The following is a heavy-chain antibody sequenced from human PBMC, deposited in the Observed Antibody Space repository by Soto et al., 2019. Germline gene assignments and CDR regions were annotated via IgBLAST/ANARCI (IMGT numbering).Heavy chain of an antibody. V-gene: IGHV3-30*18. Sequence: GSLRLSCAASGFTFSSYGMHWVRQAPGKGLEWVAVISYDGSNKYYADSVKGRFTISRDNSKNTLYLQMNSLRAEDTAVYYCAKDLEAEAAAGEYYYGMDVWGQGTTVTVSS. CDR2: ISYDGSNK. D-gene: IGHD6-13*01. CDR1: GFTFSSYG. CDR3: AKDLEAEAAAGEYYYGMDV. J-gene: IGHJ6*02.